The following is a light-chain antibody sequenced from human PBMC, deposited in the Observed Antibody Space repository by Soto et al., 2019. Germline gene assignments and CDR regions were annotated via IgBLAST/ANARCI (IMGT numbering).Light chain of an antibody. CDR2: DAS. Sequence: EIVLTQSPATLSLSPGERATLFCRASQSVSTYLAWYQQKPGQAPRLLIYDASSRAAGIPARFSGSGSGTDFTLTITSLEPEDFVVYYCQRRSNWPSTFGGGTKVEI. CDR1: QSVSTY. CDR3: QRRSNWPST. V-gene: IGKV3-11*01. J-gene: IGKJ4*01.